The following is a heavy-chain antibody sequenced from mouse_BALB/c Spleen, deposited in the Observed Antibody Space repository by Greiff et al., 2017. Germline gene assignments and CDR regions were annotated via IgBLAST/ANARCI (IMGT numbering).Heavy chain of an antibody. Sequence: EVHLVESGGGLVKPGGSLKLSCAASGFTFSSYAMSWVRQSPEKRLEWVAEISSGGSYTYYPDTVTGRFTISRDNAKNTLYLEMSSLRSEDTAMYYCARETTGGYYAMDYWGQGTSVTVSS. V-gene: IGHV5-9-4*01. J-gene: IGHJ4*01. CDR2: ISSGGSYT. D-gene: IGHD1-1*01. CDR1: GFTFSSYA. CDR3: ARETTGGYYAMDY.